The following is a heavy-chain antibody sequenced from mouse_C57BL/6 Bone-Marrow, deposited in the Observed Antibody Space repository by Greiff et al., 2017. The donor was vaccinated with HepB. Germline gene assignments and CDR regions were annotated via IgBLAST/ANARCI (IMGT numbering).Heavy chain of an antibody. CDR3: ARPFLLLRFDY. CDR1: GYTFPSYG. Sequence: QVQLQQSGAELARPGAQVKLSCKASGYTFPSYGISWVKQRTGQGLEWIGEIYPRSGNTYYNEKLKGKATLTADKSSSTAYMELRSLTSEDSAVYFCARPFLLLRFDYWGQGTTLTVSS. J-gene: IGHJ2*01. D-gene: IGHD1-1*01. V-gene: IGHV1-81*01. CDR2: IYPRSGNT.